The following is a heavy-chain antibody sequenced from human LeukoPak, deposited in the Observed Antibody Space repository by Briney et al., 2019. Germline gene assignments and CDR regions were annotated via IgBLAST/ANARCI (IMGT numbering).Heavy chain of an antibody. V-gene: IGHV3-30*18. CDR2: ISYDGTNK. Sequence: GRSPRLSCAASGFTFSHYGMHWVRQAPGKGLEWVAVISYDGTNKYYADSVEGRFTISRDNSRNTLYLQMNSLRAEDTAVYYCAKRSAYYFDYWGQGTLVTVSS. CDR1: GFTFSHYG. CDR3: AKRSAYYFDY. J-gene: IGHJ4*02.